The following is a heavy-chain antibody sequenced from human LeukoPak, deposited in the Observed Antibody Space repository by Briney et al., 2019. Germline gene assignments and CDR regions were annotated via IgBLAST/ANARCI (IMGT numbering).Heavy chain of an antibody. CDR3: ARDRSGHIYGRFDS. D-gene: IGHD5-18*01. J-gene: IGHJ4*02. Sequence: GGTLRLSCAASGFTFSSYGMSWVRQAPGKGLEWVSAISSSGGSTYYADSVKGRFTISRDNAKNSLYLQMNSLRAEDTALYYCARDRSGHIYGRFDSWGQGALVTVSS. CDR1: GFTFSSYG. CDR2: ISSSGGST. V-gene: IGHV3-23*01.